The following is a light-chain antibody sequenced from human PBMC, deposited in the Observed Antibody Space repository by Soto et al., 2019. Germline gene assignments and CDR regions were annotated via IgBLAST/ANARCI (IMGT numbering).Light chain of an antibody. CDR2: RND. J-gene: IGLJ2*01. CDR3: AAWDDTLSGHVV. Sequence: QSVLNQPPSASGTPGQRVTISCSGTNSNIGSHPVYWYQQLPGTAPKLLIQRNDQRPSGVPDRFSASKSGTSASLAISGLRPEDEAHYYCAAWDDTLSGHVVFGGGTKVTVL. CDR1: NSNIGSHP. V-gene: IGLV1-47*01.